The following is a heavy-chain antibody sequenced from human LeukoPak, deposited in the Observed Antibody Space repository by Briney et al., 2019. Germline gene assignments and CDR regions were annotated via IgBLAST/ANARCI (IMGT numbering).Heavy chain of an antibody. J-gene: IGHJ4*02. CDR3: AIFHSSGWYYFDY. V-gene: IGHV4-34*01. CDR1: GGSYSGYC. CDR2: INHSGST. D-gene: IGHD6-19*01. Sequence: SETLSLTCAVYGGSYSGYCWSWIRQPPGKGLEWIGEINHSGSTNYNPSLKSRVTISVDTSKNQFSLKLSSVTAADTAVYYCAIFHSSGWYYFDYWGQGTLVTVSS.